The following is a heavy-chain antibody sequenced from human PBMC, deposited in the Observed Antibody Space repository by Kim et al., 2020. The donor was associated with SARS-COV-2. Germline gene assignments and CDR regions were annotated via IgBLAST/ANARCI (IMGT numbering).Heavy chain of an antibody. J-gene: IGHJ6*02. CDR2: INHSGST. CDR3: ARGNDYYGSGSYYNSPSYYYYYGMDV. Sequence: SETLSLTCAVYGGSFSGYYWSWIRQPPGKGLEWIGEINHSGSTNYNPSLKSRVTISVDTSKNQFSLKLSSVTAADTAVYYCARGNDYYGSGSYYNSPSYYYYYGMDVWGQGTTVTVSS. D-gene: IGHD3-10*01. CDR1: GGSFSGYY. V-gene: IGHV4-34*01.